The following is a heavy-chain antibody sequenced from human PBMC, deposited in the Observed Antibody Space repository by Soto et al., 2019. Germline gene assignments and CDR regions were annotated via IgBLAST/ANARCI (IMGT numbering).Heavy chain of an antibody. J-gene: IGHJ4*02. Sequence: EVQLVESGGGLVQPGRSLRLSCAASGFTFDDYAMHWVRQAPGKGLEWVSGISWNSGSIGYADSVKGRFTISRDNAKNSLYLQMNSLRAEDTALYYCAKDRKSVAGSPIDYWGQGTLVTVSS. CDR3: AKDRKSVAGSPIDY. CDR2: ISWNSGSI. D-gene: IGHD6-19*01. CDR1: GFTFDDYA. V-gene: IGHV3-9*01.